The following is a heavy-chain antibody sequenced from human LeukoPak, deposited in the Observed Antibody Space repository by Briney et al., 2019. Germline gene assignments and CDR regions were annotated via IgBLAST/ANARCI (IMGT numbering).Heavy chain of an antibody. CDR1: GGSTSNYF. V-gene: IGHV4-4*07. D-gene: IGHD3-3*01. Sequence: PSETLSLTCTVSGGSTSNYFCTWLRQSAGKGLEWIGRIHTSGSANYNPSLKSRVSMSVDTSKNQFSLKLSSVTAADTAVYYCARDPEGHGYYFDYWGQGALVTVSS. J-gene: IGHJ4*02. CDR2: IHTSGSA. CDR3: ARDPEGHGYYFDY.